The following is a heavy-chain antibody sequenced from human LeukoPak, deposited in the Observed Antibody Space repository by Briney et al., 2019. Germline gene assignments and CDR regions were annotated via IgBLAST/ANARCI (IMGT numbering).Heavy chain of an antibody. CDR3: ATDRRYYYDSSGYAFDY. J-gene: IGHJ4*02. D-gene: IGHD3-22*01. V-gene: IGHV1-2*02. Sequence: ASVKVSCKASGYTFTGYYMHWVRQAPGQGLEWMGWINPNSGGTNYAQKFQGRVTMTEDTSTDTAYMELSSLRSEDTAVYYCATDRRYYYDSSGYAFDYWGQGTLVTVSS. CDR1: GYTFTGYY. CDR2: INPNSGGT.